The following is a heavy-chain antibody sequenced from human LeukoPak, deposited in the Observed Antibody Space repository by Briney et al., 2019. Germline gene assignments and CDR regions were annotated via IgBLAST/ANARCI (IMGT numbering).Heavy chain of an antibody. CDR2: IYHSGST. CDR3: ARLSKGGSGSYYKSSYFDY. Sequence: SETLSLTCTVSGGSISSGGYYWSWIRQPPGKGLEWIGYIYHSGSTYYNPSLKSRVTISVDTSKNQFSLKLSSVTAADTAVYYCARLSKGGSGSYYKSSYFDYWGQGTLVTVSS. D-gene: IGHD3-10*01. J-gene: IGHJ4*02. CDR1: GGSISSGGYY. V-gene: IGHV4-30-2*01.